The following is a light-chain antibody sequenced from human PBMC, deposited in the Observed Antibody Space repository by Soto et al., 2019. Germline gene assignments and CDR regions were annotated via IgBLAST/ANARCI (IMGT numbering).Light chain of an antibody. Sequence: QSVLTQPPSVSGAPGQRITISCIGTISNIGAGFDVHWYQQLPGTAPKLLIYANNNRPSGVPDRFSGSKSGTSASLAITGLQAEDEAHYYCQSYDNSLKVFGGGTQLTVL. J-gene: IGLJ2*01. CDR1: ISNIGAGFD. CDR2: ANN. V-gene: IGLV1-40*01. CDR3: QSYDNSLKV.